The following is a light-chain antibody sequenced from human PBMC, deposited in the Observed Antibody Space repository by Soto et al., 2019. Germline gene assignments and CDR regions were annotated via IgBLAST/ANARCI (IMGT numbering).Light chain of an antibody. CDR3: QSYDADIII. Sequence: NFMLTQPHSVSESPGETVTISCTRSSGNIVSNYVQWYQQRPGSSPTTVIYEDDDRPSGVPDRFSGSIDPSSNSASLTISGLKTEDEADYYCQSYDADIIIFGGGTKLTVL. CDR2: EDD. J-gene: IGLJ2*01. V-gene: IGLV6-57*01. CDR1: SGNIVSNY.